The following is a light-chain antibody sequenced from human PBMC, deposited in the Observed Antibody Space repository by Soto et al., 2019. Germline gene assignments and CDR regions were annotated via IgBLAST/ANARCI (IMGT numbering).Light chain of an antibody. Sequence: YELTQPPSVSVSPGQTASITCSGDKLGNKYACWYQQKPGQSPVLVIYQDSKRPSGIPERFSGSNSGNTATLTISGTQTMDEADYYCQAWDSSTVVFGGGTKLTVL. CDR1: KLGNKY. V-gene: IGLV3-1*01. J-gene: IGLJ2*01. CDR2: QDS. CDR3: QAWDSSTVV.